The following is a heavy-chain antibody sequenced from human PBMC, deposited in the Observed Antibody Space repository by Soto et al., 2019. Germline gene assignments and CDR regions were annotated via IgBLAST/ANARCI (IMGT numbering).Heavy chain of an antibody. CDR2: IYYSGST. Sequence: SETLSLTCTVSGGSISSSSYYWGWIRQPPGKGLEWIGSIYYSGSTYYNPSLKSRVTISVDTSKNQFSLKLSSVTAADTAVYYCARTQWLGRQAPYYFDYWGQGTLVTVSS. J-gene: IGHJ4*02. V-gene: IGHV4-39*01. CDR1: GGSISSSSYY. D-gene: IGHD6-19*01. CDR3: ARTQWLGRQAPYYFDY.